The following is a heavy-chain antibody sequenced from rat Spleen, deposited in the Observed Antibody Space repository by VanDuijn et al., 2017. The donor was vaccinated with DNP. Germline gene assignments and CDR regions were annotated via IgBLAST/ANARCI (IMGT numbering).Heavy chain of an antibody. V-gene: IGHV3-1*01. D-gene: IGHD1-9*01. J-gene: IGHJ2*01. CDR1: GYSITSNY. CDR2: ISYSGST. Sequence: EVQLQGSGPGLVKPSQSLSLTCSVTGYSITSNYWGWIRKFPGNKLEWIGHISYSGSTGYNPSPKSRISITRDTSKNQLFLQLNSVSTEDTATYYCAREEAYYGYNYLDYWGQGVMVTVSS. CDR3: AREEAYYGYNYLDY.